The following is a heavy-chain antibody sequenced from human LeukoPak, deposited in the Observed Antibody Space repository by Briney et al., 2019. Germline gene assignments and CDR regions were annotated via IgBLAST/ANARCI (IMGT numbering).Heavy chain of an antibody. J-gene: IGHJ4*02. CDR1: GFTFSSYS. V-gene: IGHV3-21*01. CDR2: ISSSSIYK. CDR3: ARIGYSSSCFDY. D-gene: IGHD6-13*01. Sequence: GGSLRLSCAASGFTFSSYSMNWVRQAPGKGLEWVSSISSSSIYKYYADSVKGRFTISRDNAKKSLYLQMNSLRAEDTAVYYCARIGYSSSCFDYWGQGTLVTVSS.